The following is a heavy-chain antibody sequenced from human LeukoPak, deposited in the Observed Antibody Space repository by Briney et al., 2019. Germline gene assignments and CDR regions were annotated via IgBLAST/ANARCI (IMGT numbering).Heavy chain of an antibody. CDR1: GGSISSYY. V-gene: IGHV4-4*07. D-gene: IGHD6-19*01. Sequence: SETLSITCTVSGGSISSYYWSWIRQPAGKGLEWIGRIYTSGSTNYNPSLKSRVTMSVNTSKNQFSLKLSSVTAADTAVYYCVREWFTGYSSGWYGDWFDPWGQGTLVTVSS. CDR2: IYTSGST. J-gene: IGHJ5*02. CDR3: VREWFTGYSSGWYGDWFDP.